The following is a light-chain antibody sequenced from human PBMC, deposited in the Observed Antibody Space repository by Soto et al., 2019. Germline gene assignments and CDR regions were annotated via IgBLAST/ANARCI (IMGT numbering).Light chain of an antibody. Sequence: EVVLTQSPATLSLAPGERATLSRRASQSISSYLAWYQQKHGQAPRLLIYDASNRATGIPARFSGSGSGTDFTLTISSLEPEDFAVYYCQQRSNWPTFGGGTKVEIK. CDR1: QSISSY. J-gene: IGKJ4*01. CDR3: QQRSNWPT. V-gene: IGKV3-11*01. CDR2: DAS.